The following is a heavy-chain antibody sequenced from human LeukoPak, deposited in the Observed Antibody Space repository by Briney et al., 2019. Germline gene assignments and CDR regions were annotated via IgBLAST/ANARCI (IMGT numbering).Heavy chain of an antibody. CDR2: IYYGGST. CDR1: GGSISNYY. Sequence: SETLSLTCTVSGGSISNYYWSWIRQPPGKGLEWIGYIYYGGSTNYNPSLKSRVTISLDTSKNQFSLKLNSVTAADTAVYYCAREPATNSGTDYWGQGTLVTVSS. CDR3: AREPATNSGTDY. J-gene: IGHJ4*02. D-gene: IGHD1-1*01. V-gene: IGHV4-59*01.